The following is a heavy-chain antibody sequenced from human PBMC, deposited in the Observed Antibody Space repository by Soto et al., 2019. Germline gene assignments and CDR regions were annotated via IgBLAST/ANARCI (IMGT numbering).Heavy chain of an antibody. D-gene: IGHD3-10*02. CDR3: ARALLFAYYYYGMDV. V-gene: IGHV1-3*01. CDR1: GYTFTSYA. Sequence: ASVKVSCKASGYTFTSYAMHWVRQAPGQRLEWMGWINAGNGNTKYSQKFQGRVTITRDTSASTAYMELSSLRSEDTAVYYCARALLFAYYYYGMDVWGQGTTVTVSS. CDR2: INAGNGNT. J-gene: IGHJ6*02.